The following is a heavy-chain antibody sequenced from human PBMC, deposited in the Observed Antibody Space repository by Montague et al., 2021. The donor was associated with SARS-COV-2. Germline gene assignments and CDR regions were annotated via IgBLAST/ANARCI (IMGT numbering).Heavy chain of an antibody. J-gene: IGHJ4*02. CDR1: GGSICSSSYY. D-gene: IGHD6-13*01. Sequence: SETLSLTCTVSGGSICSSSYYWGWIRQPPGKGLEWIGSIYYSGSTYYXPSLKSRVTISVDTSKNQFSLKLSSVTAADTAVYYCARHKRWRIAAAGRDFDYWGQGTLVTVSS. CDR2: IYYSGST. CDR3: ARHKRWRIAAAGRDFDY. V-gene: IGHV4-39*01.